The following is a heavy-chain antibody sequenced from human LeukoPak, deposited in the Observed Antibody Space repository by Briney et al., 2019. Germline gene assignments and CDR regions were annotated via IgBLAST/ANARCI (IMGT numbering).Heavy chain of an antibody. CDR1: GGSISSSGYY. V-gene: IGHV4-39*01. D-gene: IGHD4-23*01. CDR3: ATSPQYGGY. J-gene: IGHJ4*02. CDR2: IYYSGST. Sequence: SETLSLTCTVSGGSISSSGYYWGWSRQPPGKGLEWIGSIYYSGSTQCNPSLKSRVTISVDTSKNQFSLKLRSVTAADTAVYYCATSPQYGGYWGQGTLVTVSS.